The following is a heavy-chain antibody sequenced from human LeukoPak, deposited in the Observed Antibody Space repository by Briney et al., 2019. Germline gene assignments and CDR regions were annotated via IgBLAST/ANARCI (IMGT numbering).Heavy chain of an antibody. CDR2: INHSGST. V-gene: IGHV4-34*01. CDR1: GGSFSGYY. Sequence: PSETLSLTCAVYGGSFSGYYWSWIRQPPGKGLEWIGEINHSGSTNYNPSLKSRVTISVDTSKNQFSLKLSSVTAADTAVYNCARGRTTSLSYFDYWGQGTLVTVSS. D-gene: IGHD1-1*01. J-gene: IGHJ4*02. CDR3: ARGRTTSLSYFDY.